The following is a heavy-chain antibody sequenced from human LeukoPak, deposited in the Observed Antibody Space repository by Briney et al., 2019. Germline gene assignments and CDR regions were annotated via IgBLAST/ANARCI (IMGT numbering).Heavy chain of an antibody. J-gene: IGHJ4*02. V-gene: IGHV1-46*01. Sequence: GASVKVSCKASGYTFTSYDINWVRQATGQGLEWMGIINPSGGSTSYAQKFQGRVTMTRDTSISTAYMELSRLRSDDTAVYYCARGELVWVHFDYWGQGTLVTVSS. CDR2: INPSGGST. D-gene: IGHD6-6*01. CDR1: GYTFTSYD. CDR3: ARGELVWVHFDY.